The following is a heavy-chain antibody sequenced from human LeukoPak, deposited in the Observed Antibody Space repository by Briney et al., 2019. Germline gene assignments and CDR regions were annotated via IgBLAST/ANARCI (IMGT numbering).Heavy chain of an antibody. D-gene: IGHD1-26*01. V-gene: IGHV3-49*04. CDR3: TSLPGGSYYGAFDI. CDR2: IRSKAYGGTT. J-gene: IGHJ3*02. Sequence: PGGSLRLSCTASGFTFGDYAMSWVRQAPGKGLEWVGFIRSKAYGGTTEYAASVKGRFTISRDDSKSIAYLQMNSLKTEDTAVYYCTSLPGGSYYGAFDIWGQGTMVTVSS. CDR1: GFTFGDYA.